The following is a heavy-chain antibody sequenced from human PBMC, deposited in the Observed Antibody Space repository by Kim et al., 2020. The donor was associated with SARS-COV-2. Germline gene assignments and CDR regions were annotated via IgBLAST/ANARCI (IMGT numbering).Heavy chain of an antibody. Sequence: SETLSLTCAVYGGSFSGYYWSWIRQPPGKGLEWIGEINHSGSTNYNPSLKSRVTISVDTSKNQFSLKLSSVTAADTAVYYCARGGSITIFGVVIKGHAFDIWGQGTMVTVSS. CDR3: ARGGSITIFGVVIKGHAFDI. CDR1: GGSFSGYY. V-gene: IGHV4-34*01. J-gene: IGHJ3*02. D-gene: IGHD3-3*01. CDR2: INHSGST.